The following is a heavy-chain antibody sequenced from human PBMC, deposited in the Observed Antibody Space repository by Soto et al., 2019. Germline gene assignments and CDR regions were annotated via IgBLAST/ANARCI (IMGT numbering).Heavy chain of an antibody. D-gene: IGHD2-15*01. V-gene: IGHV1-3*01. CDR3: ARGVGVAAPEYYYYYYGMDV. CDR2: INAGNGNT. J-gene: IGHJ6*02. CDR1: GYTFTSYA. Sequence: GASVKVSCKASGYTFTSYAMHWVRQAPGQRLEWMGWINAGNGNTKYSQKFQGRVTITRDTSASTAYMELSSLRSEDTAVDYCARGVGVAAPEYYYYYYGMDVWGQGTTVTAP.